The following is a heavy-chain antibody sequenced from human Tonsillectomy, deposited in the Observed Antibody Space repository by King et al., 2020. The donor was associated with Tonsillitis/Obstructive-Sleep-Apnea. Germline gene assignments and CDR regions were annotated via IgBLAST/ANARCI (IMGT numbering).Heavy chain of an antibody. CDR2: IRSKANRYAT. V-gene: IGHV3-73*02. J-gene: IGHJ5*02. CDR1: GFTFSGSA. Sequence: VQLVESGGGLVQPGGSLKLSCATSGFTFSGSAIHWVRQASGKGLEWVGRIRSKANRYATAYAASVKGRFTISRDDSKNTAYLQMNSLKTEDTAVYYCTRRSSSSISNWFDPWGQGTLVTVSS. CDR3: TRRSSSSISNWFDP. D-gene: IGHD6-6*01.